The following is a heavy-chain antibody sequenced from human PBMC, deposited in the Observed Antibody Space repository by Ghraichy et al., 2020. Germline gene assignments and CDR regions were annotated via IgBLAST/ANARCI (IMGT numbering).Heavy chain of an antibody. CDR3: ARVFYVMDV. Sequence: GGSLRLSCTASAFAFRTYAMHWVRQAPGKGLEWLTHISYDGSNEYYADSVRGRFTISRDNSKNTLSLQMNSLRAEDTAVYYCARVFYVMDVWGQGTTVTVSS. V-gene: IGHV3-30-3*01. CDR2: ISYDGSNE. J-gene: IGHJ6*02. CDR1: AFAFRTYA.